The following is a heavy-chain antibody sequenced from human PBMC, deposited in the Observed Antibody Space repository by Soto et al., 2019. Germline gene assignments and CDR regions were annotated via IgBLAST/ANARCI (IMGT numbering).Heavy chain of an antibody. V-gene: IGHV3-23*01. CDR2: ISGSGGST. CDR3: AKGFYDFWSGYEYYFDY. Sequence: GGSLRLSCAASGFTFSSYAMSWVRQAPGKGLEWVSAISGSGGSTYYADSVKGRFTISRDNSKNTLYLQMNSLRAEDTAVYYCAKGFYDFWSGYEYYFDYWGQGTLVTVSS. J-gene: IGHJ4*02. D-gene: IGHD3-3*01. CDR1: GFTFSSYA.